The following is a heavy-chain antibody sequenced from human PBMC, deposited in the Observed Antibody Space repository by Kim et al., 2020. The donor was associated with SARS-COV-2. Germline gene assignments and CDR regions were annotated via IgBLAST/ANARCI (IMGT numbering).Heavy chain of an antibody. J-gene: IGHJ4*02. CDR3: ARNIREYDSSGYWYYFDY. V-gene: IGHV3-48*04. D-gene: IGHD3-22*01. Sequence: GGSLRLSCAASGFTFSSYSMNWVRQAPGKGLEWVSYISSSSSTIYYADSVKGRFTISRDNAKNSLYLQMNSLRAEDTAVYYCARNIREYDSSGYWYYFDYWGQGTLVTVSS. CDR2: ISSSSSTI. CDR1: GFTFSSYS.